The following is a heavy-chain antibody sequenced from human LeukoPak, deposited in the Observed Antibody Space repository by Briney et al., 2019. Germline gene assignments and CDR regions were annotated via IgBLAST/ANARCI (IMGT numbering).Heavy chain of an antibody. J-gene: IGHJ4*02. CDR3: ARGRFRYYDTSGYYPPFDS. Sequence: SVKVSCKASEGTFNSYAISRVRQAPGQGLEWMGGIIPIFGTTNYVQKLQGRVTITADESTSAAYMELRSLRSEDTAMYYCARGRFRYYDTSGYYPPFDSWGQGTLVTVSS. CDR1: EGTFNSYA. D-gene: IGHD3-22*01. V-gene: IGHV1-69*01. CDR2: IIPIFGTT.